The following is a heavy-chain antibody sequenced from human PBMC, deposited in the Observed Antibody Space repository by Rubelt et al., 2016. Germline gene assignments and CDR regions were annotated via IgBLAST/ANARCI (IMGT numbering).Heavy chain of an antibody. CDR2: IGHHGFT. CDR3: ARGRLIVGGSGTRRRNWFDP. J-gene: IGHJ5*02. Sequence: QVRLQQWGAGLVKSSETLSLTCGVSGESFNDYFWSWIRQPPGGGLEWIGDIGHHGFTQYSPSIEGRVHQTIEHVNNQFSLKRDSVTATDAAIYYWARGRLIVGGSGTRRRNWFDPWGQGMKVTVSS. D-gene: IGHD1-26*01. V-gene: IGHV4-34*01. CDR1: GESFNDYF.